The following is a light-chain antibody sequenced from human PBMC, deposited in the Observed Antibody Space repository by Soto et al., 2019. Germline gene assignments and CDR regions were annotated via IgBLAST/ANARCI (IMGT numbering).Light chain of an antibody. J-gene: IGLJ2*01. CDR2: DNN. Sequence: QSVLTQPPAVSAAPGHQVTISCSGSSSNIENNRVSWYQHLPGTAPKLLIYDNNKRPSGIPDRFSGSKSGTSATLGITGLQTGDEADYYCGTWDSSLSAGVFGGGTQLTVL. V-gene: IGLV1-51*01. CDR3: GTWDSSLSAGV. CDR1: SSNIENNR.